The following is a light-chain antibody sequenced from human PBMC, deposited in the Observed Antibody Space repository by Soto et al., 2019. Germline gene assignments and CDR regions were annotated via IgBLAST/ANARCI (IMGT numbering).Light chain of an antibody. Sequence: QSVLAQPASMSGSPGQSITISCTGSGSDIATSNYVSWYQQYPGKAPKLLLYQVTSRSSAVSHRFSGYKSGNTAALTISGLQPEDEAEYYCNSYSSHSFYVFGTGTKV. CDR3: NSYSSHSFYV. CDR1: GSDIATSNY. CDR2: QVT. V-gene: IGLV2-14*01. J-gene: IGLJ1*01.